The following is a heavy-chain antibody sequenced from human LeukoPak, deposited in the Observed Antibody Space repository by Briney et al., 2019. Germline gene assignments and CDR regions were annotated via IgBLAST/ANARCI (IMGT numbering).Heavy chain of an antibody. V-gene: IGHV3-43*01. D-gene: IGHD3-10*01. J-gene: IGHJ4*02. CDR1: GFTFDDYT. CDR3: AKDISGLRVRGPMGY. CDR2: ISWDGGST. Sequence: PGGSLRLSCAASGFTFDDYTMHWVRQAPGKGLEWVSLISWDGGSTYYADSVKGRFTISRDNSKNSLYLQMNSLRTEDTALYYCAKDISGLRVRGPMGYWGQGTLVTVSS.